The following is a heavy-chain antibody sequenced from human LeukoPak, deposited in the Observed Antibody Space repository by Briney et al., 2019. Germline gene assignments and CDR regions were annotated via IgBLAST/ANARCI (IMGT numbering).Heavy chain of an antibody. V-gene: IGHV4-30-2*01. Sequence: SETLSLTCAVSGASTSSGGYSWTWIRQPPGKNLEWIGYIYYDDRTSYNPSLKSRLTISADRSKNQFSLNLSSVTAADTAVYYCARGDCRGGSCYTGTALFDTWGQGTRVTVSS. J-gene: IGHJ5*02. D-gene: IGHD2-15*01. CDR1: GASTSSGGYS. CDR2: IYYDDRT. CDR3: ARGDCRGGSCYTGTALFDT.